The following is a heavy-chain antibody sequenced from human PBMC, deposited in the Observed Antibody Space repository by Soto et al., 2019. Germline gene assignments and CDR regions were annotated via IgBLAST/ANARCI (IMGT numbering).Heavy chain of an antibody. Sequence: ASVKVSCKASGYTFTGYYMHWVRQAPGQGLEWMGWINPNSGGTNYAQKFQGWVTMTRDTSISTAYMELSRLRSDDTAVYYCASSASFTTEIPHYYYYGMDVWGQGTTVTVSS. CDR2: INPNSGGT. CDR1: GYTFTGYY. CDR3: ASSASFTTEIPHYYYYGMDV. V-gene: IGHV1-2*04. D-gene: IGHD3-22*01. J-gene: IGHJ6*02.